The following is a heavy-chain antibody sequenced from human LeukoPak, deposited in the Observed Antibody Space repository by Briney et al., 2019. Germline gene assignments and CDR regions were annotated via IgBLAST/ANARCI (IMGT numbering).Heavy chain of an antibody. D-gene: IGHD1-1*01. CDR3: ARTGTTRYGAFDI. Sequence: PSETLSLTCTVSGGSISSYYWSWIRQPPGKGLEWIGYIFYSGSTNYNPSLKSRVTISVDTSKNQFSLKLSSVTAADTAVYYCARTGTTRYGAFDIWGRGTMVTVSS. CDR2: IFYSGST. CDR1: GGSISSYY. J-gene: IGHJ3*02. V-gene: IGHV4-59*08.